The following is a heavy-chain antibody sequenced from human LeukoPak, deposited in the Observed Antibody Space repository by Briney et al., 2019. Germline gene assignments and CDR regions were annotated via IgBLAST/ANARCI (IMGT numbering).Heavy chain of an antibody. CDR3: ARVSWAAGGLGY. D-gene: IGHD6-13*01. CDR2: INPDSGVT. CDR1: GYTFTSYY. V-gene: IGHV1-2*02. J-gene: IGHJ4*02. Sequence: ASVKVSCKASGYTFTSYYMHWVRQAPGQGLEWMGWINPDSGVTNFVQKFQGRVTMTREKSISTAYMELTSLRFDDTAVYYCARVSWAAGGLGYWGQGTLVTVSP.